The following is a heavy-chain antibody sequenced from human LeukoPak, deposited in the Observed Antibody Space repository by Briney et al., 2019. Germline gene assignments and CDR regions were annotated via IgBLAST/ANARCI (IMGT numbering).Heavy chain of an antibody. CDR3: ARGPTSVTADAFDI. D-gene: IGHD4-17*01. CDR1: GGSITSSNW. Sequence: SETLSHTCAVSGGSITSSNWWSWVRRPPGKGLEWIGEIYHSGSTNYNPSLKGRVTISVDKSKNQFSLKLSSVTAADTAVYYCARGPTSVTADAFDIWGQGIMVTVSS. CDR2: IYHSGST. V-gene: IGHV4-4*02. J-gene: IGHJ3*02.